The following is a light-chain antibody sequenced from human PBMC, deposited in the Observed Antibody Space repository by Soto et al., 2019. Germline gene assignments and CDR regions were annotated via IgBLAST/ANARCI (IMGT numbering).Light chain of an antibody. Sequence: QSALTQPASVSGSPGQSITISCTGTSGDVGSYDLVSWFQHHPGRAPKLMIYEASKRPSGVSNRFSGSKSGNTASLTISGLQTEDEAHYFCCSYAGTSGAHWVFGGGTKLT. CDR2: EAS. CDR3: CSYAGTSGAHWV. CDR1: SGDVGSYDL. V-gene: IGLV2-23*01. J-gene: IGLJ3*02.